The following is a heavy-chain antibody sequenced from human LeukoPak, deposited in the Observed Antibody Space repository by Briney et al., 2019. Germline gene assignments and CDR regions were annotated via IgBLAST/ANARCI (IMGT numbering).Heavy chain of an antibody. CDR2: ISAYNGNT. CDR3: ARVPTLTSRYCSGTSCYLGAYFDY. J-gene: IGHJ4*02. CDR1: GYTFTSYG. Sequence: GASVKVSCKASGYTFTSYGISWVRQAPGQGLEWMGWISAYNGNTNYAQKLQGRVTMTTDTSTSTACMELRSLRSDDTAVYYCARVPTLTSRYCSGTSCYLGAYFDYWGQGTLVTVSS. V-gene: IGHV1-18*01. D-gene: IGHD2-2*01.